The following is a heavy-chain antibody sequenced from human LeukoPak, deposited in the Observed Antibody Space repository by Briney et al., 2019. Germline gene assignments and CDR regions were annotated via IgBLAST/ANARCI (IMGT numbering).Heavy chain of an antibody. D-gene: IGHD2-2*01. CDR1: GFTFSSYA. V-gene: IGHV3-23*01. J-gene: IGHJ4*02. CDR3: AKAPHYCSSTSCPTLYFDY. CDR2: ISGSGGGT. Sequence: GGSLRLSCAASGFTFSSYAMSWVRQAPGKGLEWVSAISGSGGGTYYADSVKGRVTISRDNSKNTLYLQMNSLRAEDTAVYYCAKAPHYCSSTSCPTLYFDYWGQGTLVTVSS.